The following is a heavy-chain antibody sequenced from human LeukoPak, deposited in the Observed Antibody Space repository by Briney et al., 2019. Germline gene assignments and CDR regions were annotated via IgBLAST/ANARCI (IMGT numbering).Heavy chain of an antibody. CDR2: ISYDGSNK. V-gene: IGHV3-30*03. CDR3: ARDSWAQRWFDP. Sequence: GRSLRLSCASSGFTFSSYGMHWVRQAPGKGLEWVAVISYDGSNKYCADSVKGRFTISRDNAKNSLYLQMNSLRAEDTAVYYCARDSWAQRWFDPWGQGTLVTVSS. J-gene: IGHJ5*02. CDR1: GFTFSSYG. D-gene: IGHD3-16*01.